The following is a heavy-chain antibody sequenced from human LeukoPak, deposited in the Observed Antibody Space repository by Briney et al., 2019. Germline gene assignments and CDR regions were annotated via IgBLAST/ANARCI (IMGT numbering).Heavy chain of an antibody. J-gene: IGHJ4*02. CDR3: ARERVVAGERYYFDY. Sequence: PSETLSLTCTVSGGSISSSNWWSWVRQPPGKGLEWIGEIYHSGSTNYNPSLKSRVTISVDKSKNQFSLKLSSVTAADTAVYYCARERVVAGERYYFDYXGQGTLVTVSS. V-gene: IGHV4-4*02. D-gene: IGHD6-19*01. CDR2: IYHSGST. CDR1: GGSISSSNW.